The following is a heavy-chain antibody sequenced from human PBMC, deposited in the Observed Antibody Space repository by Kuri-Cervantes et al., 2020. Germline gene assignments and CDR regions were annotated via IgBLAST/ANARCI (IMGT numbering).Heavy chain of an antibody. CDR3: ARRCSSTSCYSSSPDYYYYGMDV. Sequence: SETLSLTCAVYGGSFSGYYWSWIRQPPGKGLEWIGYIYYSGSTNYNPSLKSRVTISVDTSKNQFSLKLSSVTAADTAVYYCARRCSSTSCYSSSPDYYYYGMDVWGQGTTVTVSS. CDR2: IYYSGST. D-gene: IGHD2-2*01. J-gene: IGHJ6*02. V-gene: IGHV4-59*01. CDR1: GGSFSGYY.